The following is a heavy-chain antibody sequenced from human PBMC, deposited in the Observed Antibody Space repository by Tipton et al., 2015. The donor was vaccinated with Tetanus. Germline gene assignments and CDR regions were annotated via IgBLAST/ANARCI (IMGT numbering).Heavy chain of an antibody. CDR1: GDSVRSGDYQ. Sequence: LRLSCTVSGDSVRSGDYQWNWIRQSPGKALEWIGSIYYSGSTFYHPSLQSRVTISVDTSKNQFSLRLSSVTAADTAVYFCARHPPPYYYGSGSYLDYWGQGTPVTVSS. CDR3: ARHPPPYYYGSGSYLDY. V-gene: IGHV4-30-2*03. CDR2: IYYSGST. J-gene: IGHJ4*02. D-gene: IGHD3-10*01.